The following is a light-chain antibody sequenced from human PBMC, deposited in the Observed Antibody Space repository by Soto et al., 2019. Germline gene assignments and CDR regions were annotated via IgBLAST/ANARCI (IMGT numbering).Light chain of an antibody. CDR1: QSISNY. J-gene: IGKJ1*01. V-gene: IGKV1-39*01. CDR2: AAS. CDR3: QQSYNTPRT. Sequence: DIQMTQSPSSLSASVGDRVSITCRASQSISNYLNWYQQKPGKAPKVLIYAASSLQSGVPSRFSGSGSGTDFSLTVSSLQPEDFVTYYCQQSYNTPRTFGQGTKVE.